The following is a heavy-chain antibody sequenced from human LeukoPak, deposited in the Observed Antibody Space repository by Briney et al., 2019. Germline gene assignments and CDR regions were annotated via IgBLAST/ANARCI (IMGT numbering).Heavy chain of an antibody. J-gene: IGHJ6*02. CDR3: ARGVLDITTFYYFYYGMDV. CDR2: INHSGST. D-gene: IGHD3-22*01. V-gene: IGHV4-34*01. CDR1: GGSFSGYY. Sequence: SETLSLTCAVYGGSFSGYYWSWIRQPPGKGLEWIGEINHSGSTKYNPSLKSRVSIPVDTSKNQFSLKLSSVAAADAAVYYCARGVLDITTFYYFYYGMDVWGQGTTVTVSS.